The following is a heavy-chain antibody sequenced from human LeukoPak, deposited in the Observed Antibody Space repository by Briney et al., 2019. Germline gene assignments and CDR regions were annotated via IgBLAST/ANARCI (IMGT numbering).Heavy chain of an antibody. D-gene: IGHD2-2*01. V-gene: IGHV3-23*01. Sequence: GGSLRLSCAASGFTFSSYAMSWVRRAPGKGLEWVSTISGSGGSTYYADSVKGRFTISRDNSKNTLYLQMNSLRAEDTAVYYCAKVLSCGSASCPNWFDPWGQGTLVTVSP. CDR3: AKVLSCGSASCPNWFDP. CDR2: ISGSGGST. J-gene: IGHJ5*02. CDR1: GFTFSSYA.